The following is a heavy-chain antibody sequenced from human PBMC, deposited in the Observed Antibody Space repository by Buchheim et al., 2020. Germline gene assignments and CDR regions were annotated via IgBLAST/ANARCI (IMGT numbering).Heavy chain of an antibody. Sequence: DVQLVESGGGLVQPGGSLRLSCAASEFPLSAYWMSWVRQAPGKGLEWVANINHGGSGTSYVDSVKGRFTISRDNAKDSLFLQMNSLRVEDTAVYYCARYFHSYAMDVWGHGTT. V-gene: IGHV3-7*01. CDR1: EFPLSAYW. D-gene: IGHD2-2*01. CDR2: INHGGSGT. J-gene: IGHJ6*02. CDR3: ARYFHSYAMDV.